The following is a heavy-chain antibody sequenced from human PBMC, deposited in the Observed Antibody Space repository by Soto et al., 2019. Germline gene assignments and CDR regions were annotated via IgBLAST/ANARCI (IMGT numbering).Heavy chain of an antibody. J-gene: IGHJ6*02. V-gene: IGHV1-69*13. CDR1: GGTFSSYA. D-gene: IGHD2-2*01. CDR2: IIPIFGTA. Sequence: ASVKVSCKASGGTFSSYAISWVRQAPGQGLEWMGGIIPIFGTANYAQKFQGRVTITADESTSTAYMELSSLRSEDTAVYYCASRAPRYCSSTSCSYGKDVWGQGTTVTVSS. CDR3: ASRAPRYCSSTSCSYGKDV.